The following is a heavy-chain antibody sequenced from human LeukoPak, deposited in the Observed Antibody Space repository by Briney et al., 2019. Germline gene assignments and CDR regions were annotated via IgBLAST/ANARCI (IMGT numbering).Heavy chain of an antibody. Sequence: GGSLRLSCAASGFTFDDYAMHWVRQAPGKGLEWVSGISWNSGSIGYADSVKGRFTISRDNAKNSLYLQMNSLRAEDMALYYCAKGAFGDYYYDGSGYGFDYWGQGTLVTVSS. J-gene: IGHJ4*02. CDR2: ISWNSGSI. CDR3: AKGAFGDYYYDGSGYGFDY. D-gene: IGHD3-22*01. V-gene: IGHV3-9*03. CDR1: GFTFDDYA.